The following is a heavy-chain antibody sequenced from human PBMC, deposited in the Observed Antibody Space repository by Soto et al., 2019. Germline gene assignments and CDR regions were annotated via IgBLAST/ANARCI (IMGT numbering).Heavy chain of an antibody. V-gene: IGHV3-33*01. J-gene: IGHJ4*02. CDR2: IWYDGSKK. CDR3: TRDECSGGSCYLNDD. CDR1: GFTFSRYG. Sequence: VQLVESGGGVVQPGRSLRLSCAASGFTFSRYGFHWVRQAPGKGLEWVAVIWYDGSKKYYADSVKGRFTVSRDDSQNTLFMQMNTLRAEDTAMYYCTRDECSGGSCYLNDDWGQGTLVTVSS. D-gene: IGHD2-15*01.